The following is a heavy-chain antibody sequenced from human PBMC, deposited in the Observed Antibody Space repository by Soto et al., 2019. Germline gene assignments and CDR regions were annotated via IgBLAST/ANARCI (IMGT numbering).Heavy chain of an antibody. D-gene: IGHD3-22*01. V-gene: IGHV3-21*01. CDR3: ARGRVTYYYDSSGYYSYFDY. CDR1: GFTFSSYS. CDR2: ISSGSSYI. Sequence: GGSLRLSCAASGFTFSSYSMNWVRQAPGKGLEWVSSISSGSSYIYYADSVKGRFTISRDNAKNSLYLQMNSLRAEDTAVYYCARGRVTYYYDSSGYYSYFDYWGQGTLVTVSS. J-gene: IGHJ4*02.